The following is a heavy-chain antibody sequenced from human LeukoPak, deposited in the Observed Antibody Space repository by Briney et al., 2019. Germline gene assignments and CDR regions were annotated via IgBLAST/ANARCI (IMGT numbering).Heavy chain of an antibody. CDR2: INWNGGST. V-gene: IGHV3-20*04. D-gene: IGHD6-19*01. CDR3: ARARDPSGWYSYYYYMDV. Sequence: GGSLRLSCAASGFTFDDYGMSWVRQAPGKGLEWVSGINWNGGSTGYADSVKGRFTISRDNAKNSLYLQMNSLRAEDTALYYCARARDPSGWYSYYYYMDVWGKGTTVTVSS. CDR1: GFTFDDYG. J-gene: IGHJ6*03.